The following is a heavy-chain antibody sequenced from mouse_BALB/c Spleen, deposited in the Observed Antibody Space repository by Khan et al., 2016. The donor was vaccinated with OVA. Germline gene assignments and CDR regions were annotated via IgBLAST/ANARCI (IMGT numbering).Heavy chain of an antibody. CDR3: SRSGYGFGAY. J-gene: IGHJ3*01. CDR2: INPGSGGT. D-gene: IGHD3-2*02. Sequence: QVQLKQSGAELVRPGTSVKVSCKASGYAFTNYLIEWVKQRPGQGLEWIGVINPGSGGTNYNEKFKDKATLTADKYSSTAYMQLSSLTSDDSAVYFCSRSGYGFGAYWGPGTLVTVSA. CDR1: GYAFTNYL. V-gene: IGHV1-54*01.